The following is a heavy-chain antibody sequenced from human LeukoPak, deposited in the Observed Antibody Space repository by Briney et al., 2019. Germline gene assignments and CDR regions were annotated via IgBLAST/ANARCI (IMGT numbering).Heavy chain of an antibody. V-gene: IGHV4-39*02. CDR1: GGSISSSNYY. CDR2: IYYSGTT. J-gene: IGHJ4*02. CDR3: ARADYDFWSGYYVRNFN. Sequence: SETLSLTCTVSGGSISSSNYYWGWIRQPPGKGLEWIGSIYYSGTTYYSSSLKSRVIISVDTSKNQFSLKLSSVTAADTAVYYCARADYDFWSGYYVRNFNWGQGTLVTVSS. D-gene: IGHD3-3*01.